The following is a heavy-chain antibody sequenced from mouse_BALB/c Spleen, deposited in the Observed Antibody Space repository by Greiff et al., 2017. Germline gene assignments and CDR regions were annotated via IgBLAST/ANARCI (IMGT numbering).Heavy chain of an antibody. CDR1: GFTFSSFG. CDR3: ARYGNYVFDY. CDR2: ISSGSSTI. D-gene: IGHD2-1*01. Sequence: EVQVVESGGGLVQPGGSRKLSCAASGFTFSSFGMHWVRQAPEKGLEWVAYISSGSSTIYYADTVKGRFTISRDNPKNTLFLQMTSLRSEDTAMYYCARYGNYVFDYWGQGTTLTVSS. J-gene: IGHJ2*01. V-gene: IGHV5-17*02.